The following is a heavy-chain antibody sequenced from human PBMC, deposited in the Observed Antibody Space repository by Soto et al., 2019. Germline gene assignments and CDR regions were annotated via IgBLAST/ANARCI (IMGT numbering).Heavy chain of an antibody. D-gene: IGHD2-2*01. CDR2: ISAYNGVT. CDR3: AQDPGSTNTCYVCYDFGFDV. CDR1: GYNFSKYG. J-gene: IGHJ6*02. Sequence: WASVKVSCKASGYNFSKYGISWVRQAPGQGLEWLGWISAYNGVTNYAQKVKGRVSMTTDTSTGTAYMELRSLRSDDTAVYYCAQDPGSTNTCYVCYDFGFDVWGQGTTVTVSS. V-gene: IGHV1-18*04.